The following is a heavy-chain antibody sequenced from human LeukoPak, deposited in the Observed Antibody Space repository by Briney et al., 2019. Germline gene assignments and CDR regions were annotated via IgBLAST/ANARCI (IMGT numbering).Heavy chain of an antibody. J-gene: IGHJ4*02. Sequence: GGSLRLPCAASGFNFNNYAMSWVRQAPGKGLEWVSHIVASSGATFYADSVKGRFTISRDHSKNTLYLQMNSLRAEDTALYYFGKGGYDCVEVGYFASWGQGTLVTV. CDR2: IVASSGAT. V-gene: IGHV3-23*01. CDR1: GFNFNNYA. CDR3: GKGGYDCVEVGYFAS. D-gene: IGHD5-12*01.